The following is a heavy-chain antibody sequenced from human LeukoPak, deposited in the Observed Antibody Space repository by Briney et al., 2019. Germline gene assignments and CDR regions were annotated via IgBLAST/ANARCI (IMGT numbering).Heavy chain of an antibody. Sequence: ASVKVSCKASGYTFTGYYMHWARQAPGQGLEWMGWINPNSGGTNYAQKFQGRVTMTRDTSISTAYMELSRLRSDDTAVYYCATLYGDYGVLYYWGQGTLVTVSS. V-gene: IGHV1-2*02. J-gene: IGHJ4*02. D-gene: IGHD4-17*01. CDR2: INPNSGGT. CDR1: GYTFTGYY. CDR3: ATLYGDYGVLYY.